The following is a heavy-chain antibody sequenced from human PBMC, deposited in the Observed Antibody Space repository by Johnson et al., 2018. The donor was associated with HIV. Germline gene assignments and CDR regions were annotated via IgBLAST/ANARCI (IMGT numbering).Heavy chain of an antibody. Sequence: QVQLVESGGGVVQPGRSLRLSCAASGFTFSSYAMHWVRQAPGQGLEWVAVISYDGSNKYYADSVKGRFPLSIYNSKNTLYLQLNGLRAEDTAVYYCAKMAGSYSSPVPFPVKKPREDAFDIWGQGTMVTVSS. CDR3: AKMAGSYSSPVPFPVKKPREDAFDI. CDR2: ISYDGSNK. J-gene: IGHJ3*02. D-gene: IGHD1-26*01. V-gene: IGHV3-30*04. CDR1: GFTFSSYA.